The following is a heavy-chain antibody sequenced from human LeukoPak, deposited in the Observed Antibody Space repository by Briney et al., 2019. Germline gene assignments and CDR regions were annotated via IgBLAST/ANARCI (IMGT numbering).Heavy chain of an antibody. V-gene: IGHV3-23*01. CDR1: GFTFSSYA. Sequence: GGSLRLSCAASGFTFSSYAMSWVRQAPGTGLEWVSAISGSGGSTYYADSVKGRFTISRDNSKNTLYLQMNSLRAEDAAVYYCASSGAPRYFDWLLRGWGQGTLVTVSS. J-gene: IGHJ4*02. D-gene: IGHD3-9*01. CDR2: ISGSGGST. CDR3: ASSGAPRYFDWLLRG.